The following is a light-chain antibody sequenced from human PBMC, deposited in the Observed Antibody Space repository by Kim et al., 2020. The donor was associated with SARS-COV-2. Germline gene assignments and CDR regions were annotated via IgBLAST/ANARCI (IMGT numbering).Light chain of an antibody. Sequence: EIVLTQSPGTLSLSPGERATLSCRASQSVSSSYLAWYQQKPGQAPSLLIYGASSRATGIPDRFSGSGSGTDFTLTISRLEPEDFAVYYCQHFGSSPWTFGQGTKVDIK. CDR2: GAS. CDR1: QSVSSSY. CDR3: QHFGSSPWT. J-gene: IGKJ1*01. V-gene: IGKV3-20*01.